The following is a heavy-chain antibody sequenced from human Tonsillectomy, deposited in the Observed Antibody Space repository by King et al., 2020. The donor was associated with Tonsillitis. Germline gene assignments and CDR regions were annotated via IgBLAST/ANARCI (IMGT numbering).Heavy chain of an antibody. J-gene: IGHJ4*02. V-gene: IGHV3-21*01. CDR3: ARNYYYDTTVYHSSDYFDY. CDR2: ISSSSTYI. CDR1: GFTFSTYS. D-gene: IGHD3-22*01. Sequence: QLVQSGGGLVKPGGSLRLSCVASGFTFSTYSMNWVRQAPGKGLEWVSSISSSSTYIYYADSLKGRFTISRDDAKNSLYLQMNSLRAEDTAVYYCARNYYYDTTVYHSSDYFDYWGQGTLVTVSS.